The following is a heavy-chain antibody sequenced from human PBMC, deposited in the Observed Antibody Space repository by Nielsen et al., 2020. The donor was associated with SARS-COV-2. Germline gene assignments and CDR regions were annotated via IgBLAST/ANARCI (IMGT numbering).Heavy chain of an antibody. CDR2: IYHSGST. CDR1: GGSISSGGYY. J-gene: IGHJ3*02. V-gene: IGHV4-30-2*01. D-gene: IGHD3-22*01. Sequence: SETLSLTCTVSGGSISSGGYYWSWIRQHPGKGLEWIGYIYHSGSTYYNPSLKSRVTISVDRSKNQFSLKLSSVTAADTAVYYCASHYYDIENAFDIWGQGTMVTVSS. CDR3: ASHYYDIENAFDI.